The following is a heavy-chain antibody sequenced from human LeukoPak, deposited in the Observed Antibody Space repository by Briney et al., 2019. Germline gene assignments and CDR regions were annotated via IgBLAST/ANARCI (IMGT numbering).Heavy chain of an antibody. V-gene: IGHV4-59*08. CDR3: ARGNFWSGYIDY. J-gene: IGHJ4*02. CDR2: IYYSGST. Sequence: SETLSLTCTVSGGSISSYYWSWIRQPPGKGLEWIGYIYYSGSTNYNPSLKSRVTISVDTSKNQFSLKLSSVTAADTAVYYCARGNFWSGYIDYWGQGTLVTVSS. CDR1: GGSISSYY. D-gene: IGHD3-3*01.